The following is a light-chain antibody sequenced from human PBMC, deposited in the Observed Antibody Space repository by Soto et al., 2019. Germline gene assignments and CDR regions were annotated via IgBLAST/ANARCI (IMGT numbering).Light chain of an antibody. CDR1: QGISTY. V-gene: IGKV1-13*02. Sequence: AIKLTQSPSSLSASVGDRVTITCRASQGISTYLAWYQQKPGKAPMLLIYAASSLQSGVPSRFSGSGSGTDFTLTISSLQPEDFATYYCQQFNTYPRTFGPGTKVDIK. CDR3: QQFNTYPRT. CDR2: AAS. J-gene: IGKJ3*01.